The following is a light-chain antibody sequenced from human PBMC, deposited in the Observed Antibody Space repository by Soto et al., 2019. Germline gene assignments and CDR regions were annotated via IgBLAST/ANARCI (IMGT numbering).Light chain of an antibody. CDR3: QQPYRA. CDR2: GAS. V-gene: IGKV1-9*01. J-gene: IGKJ1*01. Sequence: DIQLTQSPSFLSASVGDRVTITCRASQGVNNYLAWYQQKPGKAPKLLIYGASTLQSGVPSRFSGSGSGTEFTLTISSLQPEDFATYYCQQPYRAFGQGTKVEIK. CDR1: QGVNNY.